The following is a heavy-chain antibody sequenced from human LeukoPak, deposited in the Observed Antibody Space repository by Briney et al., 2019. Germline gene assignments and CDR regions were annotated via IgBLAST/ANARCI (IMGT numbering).Heavy chain of an antibody. CDR1: GFTFSSYA. Sequence: GGSLRLSCTASGFTFSSYAINWVRQAPGKGLEWVSAISGSGDSTYYADSVKGRFTISRDNSRNTLYLQMNSLRAEDTALYYCAKHRGYSSASIYYYGMDVWGQGTLVTVSS. D-gene: IGHD5-12*01. J-gene: IGHJ6*02. V-gene: IGHV3-23*01. CDR2: ISGSGDST. CDR3: AKHRGYSSASIYYYGMDV.